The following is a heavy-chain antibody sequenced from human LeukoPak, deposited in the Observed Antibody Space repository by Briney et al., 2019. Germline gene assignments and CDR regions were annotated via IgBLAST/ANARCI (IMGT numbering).Heavy chain of an antibody. CDR3: ARRKRSYSANWFDP. J-gene: IGHJ5*02. D-gene: IGHD1-26*01. V-gene: IGHV4-34*01. Sequence: SETLSLTCAVYGGSFSGYYWSWIRQPPGKGLEWIGEINHSGSTNYNPSLKSRVTISVDTSKNQFSLKLSSVTAADTAVYYCARRKRSYSANWFDPWGQGTLVTVSS. CDR2: INHSGST. CDR1: GGSFSGYY.